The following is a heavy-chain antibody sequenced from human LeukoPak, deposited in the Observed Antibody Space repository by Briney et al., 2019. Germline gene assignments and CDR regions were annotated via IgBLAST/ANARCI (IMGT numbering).Heavy chain of an antibody. D-gene: IGHD2-2*01. CDR3: ARDRAPVVPSSMLNY. CDR1: GGSISSSVYY. V-gene: IGHV4-39*07. Sequence: SETLSLTCTVSGGSISSSVYYWGWIRQPPGKGLEWIGNIYYSGTTYYNPSLKSRVTISVDTSKNQFSLKLSSVTAADTAVYYCARDRAPVVPSSMLNYWGQGTLVTVSS. CDR2: IYYSGTT. J-gene: IGHJ4*02.